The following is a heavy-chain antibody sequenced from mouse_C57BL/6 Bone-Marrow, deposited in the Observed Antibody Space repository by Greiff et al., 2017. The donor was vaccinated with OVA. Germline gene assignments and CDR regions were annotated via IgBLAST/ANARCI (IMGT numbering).Heavy chain of an antibody. CDR2: INPYNGDT. Sequence: EVQLQQSGPELVKPGDSVKISCKASGYSFTGYFMNWVMQSHGKSLEWIGRINPYNGDTFYNQKFKGKATLTVDKSSSTAHMELRSLTSEDSAVDYCARPLFITTVDYAMDYWGQGTSVTVSS. CDR3: ARPLFITTVDYAMDY. CDR1: GYSFTGYF. J-gene: IGHJ4*01. V-gene: IGHV1-20*01. D-gene: IGHD1-1*01.